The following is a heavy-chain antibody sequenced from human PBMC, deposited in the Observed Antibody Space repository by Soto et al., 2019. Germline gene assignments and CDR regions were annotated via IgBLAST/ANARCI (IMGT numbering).Heavy chain of an antibody. D-gene: IGHD2-2*01. CDR1: GAAISRYY. Sequence: SETLSLTCTGSGAAISRYYWIWIRQPPGKGLEWIGYIYYSGSTNYNPSLKSRVTISVDTSKNQFSLKLSSVTAADTAVYYCARRYCSSTSCYNWFDPWGQGTLVTVS. V-gene: IGHV4-59*08. CDR3: ARRYCSSTSCYNWFDP. J-gene: IGHJ5*02. CDR2: IYYSGST.